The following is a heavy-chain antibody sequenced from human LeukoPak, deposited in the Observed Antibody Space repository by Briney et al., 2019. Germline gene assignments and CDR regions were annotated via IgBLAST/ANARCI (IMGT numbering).Heavy chain of an antibody. V-gene: IGHV3-21*01. CDR2: ISSSSSYI. D-gene: IGHD3-22*01. CDR1: GFTFSSYS. CDR3: APFYDSSGYSSY. Sequence: GGSLRLSCAASGFTFSSYSMNWVRQAPGKGLEWVSSISSSSSYIYYADSVKGRFTISRDNAKNSLYLQMNSLRAEDTAVYYCAPFYDSSGYSSYWGRGTLVTVSS. J-gene: IGHJ4*02.